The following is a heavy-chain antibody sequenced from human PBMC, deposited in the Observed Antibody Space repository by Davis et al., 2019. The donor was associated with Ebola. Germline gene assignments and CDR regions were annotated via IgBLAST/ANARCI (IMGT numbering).Heavy chain of an antibody. CDR2: IWYDGSNK. Sequence: GGSLRLSCAASGFTFSTSGMHWVRQAPGKGLEWVAVIWYDGSNKYYADSVKGRFTISRDNSKNTLYLQMNSLRAEDTAVYYCARVNLYGDPDYWGQGTLVTVSS. CDR3: ARVNLYGDPDY. D-gene: IGHD4-17*01. J-gene: IGHJ4*02. V-gene: IGHV3-33*01. CDR1: GFTFSTSG.